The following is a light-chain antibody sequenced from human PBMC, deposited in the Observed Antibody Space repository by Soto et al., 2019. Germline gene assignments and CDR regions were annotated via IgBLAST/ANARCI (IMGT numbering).Light chain of an antibody. CDR1: SGDVGNFNL. CDR3: CSYAGGSVYVL. Sequence: QSALTQPASVSGSPGQSITISCTGTSGDVGNFNLVSWYQQHPGKAPNLIISEVSKRPPGVSNRFSGSKSGDTASLTISGLQAEDAADYYCCSYAGGSVYVLFGGVTKLTV. J-gene: IGLJ3*02. V-gene: IGLV2-23*02. CDR2: EVS.